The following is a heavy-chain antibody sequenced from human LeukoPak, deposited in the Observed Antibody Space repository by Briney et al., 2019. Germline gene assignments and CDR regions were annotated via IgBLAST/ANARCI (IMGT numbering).Heavy chain of an antibody. J-gene: IGHJ4*02. CDR2: ISSCSAI. V-gene: IGHV3-48*01. D-gene: IGHD4-23*01. CDR1: GLTLSDYS. Sequence: GGTLSLSCAASGLTLSDYSMNWVGQARGQGLKGVSYISSCSAIYSADSVKARLTISRDNAKNSLYLQMNSLRAEDTAGYCYARLSRAREGGKQAYWGQGTLVTVSS. CDR3: ARLSRAREGGKQAY.